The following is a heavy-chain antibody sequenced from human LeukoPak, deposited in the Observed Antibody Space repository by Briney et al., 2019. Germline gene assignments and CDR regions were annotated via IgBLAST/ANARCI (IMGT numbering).Heavy chain of an antibody. CDR1: GGSISSYY. CDR3: ARGKLERRVDY. CDR2: IYDSEST. Sequence: SETLSLTCTVSGGSISSYYWSWIRQPPGKGLEWIGYIYDSESTNYNPSLKSRVTISVDTSKNQFSLKLSSVTAADTAVYYCARGKLERRVDYWGQGTLVTVSS. V-gene: IGHV4-59*01. J-gene: IGHJ4*02. D-gene: IGHD1-1*01.